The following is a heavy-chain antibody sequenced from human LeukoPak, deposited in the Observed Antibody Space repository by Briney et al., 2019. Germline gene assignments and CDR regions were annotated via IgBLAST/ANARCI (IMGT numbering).Heavy chain of an antibody. D-gene: IGHD1-26*01. CDR1: GGSISSYY. V-gene: IGHV4-59*12. J-gene: IGHJ4*02. CDR2: IYYSGST. Sequence: SETLSLTCTVSGGSISSYYWSWIRQPPGKGLEWIGYIYYSGSTTYNPSLKSRVTISIDTSKNQFSLKLSSVTAADTAVYYCARTYSGSHSDYWGQGTLVTVSS. CDR3: ARTYSGSHSDY.